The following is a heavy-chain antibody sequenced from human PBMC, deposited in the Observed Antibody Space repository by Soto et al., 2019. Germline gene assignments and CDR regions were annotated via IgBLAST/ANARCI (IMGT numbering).Heavy chain of an antibody. Sequence: SVKVSCKASGGTFSSYAISWVRQAPGQGLEWMGGIIPIFGTANYAQKFQGRVTITADESTSTAYMELSSLRSEDTAVYYCAREGVSGCSGGSCYVGDDYYYGMDVWGQGTTVTVSS. V-gene: IGHV1-69*13. CDR1: GGTFSSYA. CDR2: IIPIFGTA. D-gene: IGHD2-15*01. CDR3: AREGVSGCSGGSCYVGDDYYYGMDV. J-gene: IGHJ6*02.